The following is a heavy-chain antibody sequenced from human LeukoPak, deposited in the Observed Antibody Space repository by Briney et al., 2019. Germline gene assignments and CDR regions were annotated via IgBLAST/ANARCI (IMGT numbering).Heavy chain of an antibody. CDR1: GYTFTSYD. J-gene: IGHJ6*03. CDR2: MNPNSGNT. CDR3: ARGANIVVVPAAMYYYYYYMDV. Sequence: ASVKVSCKASGYTFTSYDINWVRQATGQGLEWMGWMNPNSGNTGYAQKFQGRVTMTRNTSISTAYMELSSLRSEDTAVYYCARGANIVVVPAAMYYYYYYMDVWGKGTTVTISS. D-gene: IGHD2-2*01. V-gene: IGHV1-8*01.